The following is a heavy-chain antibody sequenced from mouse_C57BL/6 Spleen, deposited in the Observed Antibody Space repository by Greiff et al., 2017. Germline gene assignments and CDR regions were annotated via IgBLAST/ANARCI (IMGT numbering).Heavy chain of an antibody. J-gene: IGHJ2*01. Sequence: VQLQQSGPELVKPGASVKMSCKASGYTFTDYNMHWVKQSHGKSLEWIGYINPNNGGTSYNQKFKGKATLTVNKSSSTAYMELRSLTSEDSAVYYCAPSYYYGSSYFDYWGQGTTLTVSS. CDR2: INPNNGGT. CDR3: APSYYYGSSYFDY. CDR1: GYTFTDYN. D-gene: IGHD1-1*01. V-gene: IGHV1-22*01.